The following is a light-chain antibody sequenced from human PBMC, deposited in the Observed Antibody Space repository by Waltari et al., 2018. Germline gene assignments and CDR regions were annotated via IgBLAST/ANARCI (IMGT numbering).Light chain of an antibody. CDR1: QSLGTN. J-gene: IGKJ2*01. CDR3: QQYNNWPLYT. V-gene: IGKV3-15*01. CDR2: GAS. Sequence: ELVMTQSPATLSVSPGGRATLSCRSRQSLGTNLAWYQQKPGPAPRLLIYGASSRATGVPARFSGSGSGTDFTLTISSLQSEDFVVYYCQQYNNWPLYTFGQGTKLEI.